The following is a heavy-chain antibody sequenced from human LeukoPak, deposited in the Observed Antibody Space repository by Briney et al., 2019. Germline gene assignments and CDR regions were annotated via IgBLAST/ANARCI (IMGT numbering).Heavy chain of an antibody. Sequence: PGGSLRLSCATSGFIFSSYWMCWVRQAPGKGLGWVANIKSDGSEEYYGDSVKGRFTISRDNAKNSLYLQMNSLRVEDTAVCYCARGDLWLGHWGQGSLVTVSS. CDR3: ARGDLWLGH. J-gene: IGHJ4*02. CDR2: IKSDGSEE. D-gene: IGHD3-10*01. CDR1: GFIFSSYW. V-gene: IGHV3-7*01.